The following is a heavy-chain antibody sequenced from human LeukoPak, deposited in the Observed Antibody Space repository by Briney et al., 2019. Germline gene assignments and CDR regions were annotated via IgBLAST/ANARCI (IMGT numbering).Heavy chain of an antibody. CDR2: INPSGGST. CDR3: ARGGGTSYADY. V-gene: IGHV1-46*01. CDR1: GYTFTSYY. Sequence: ASVKVSCKASGYTFTSYYMHWVRQAPGQGLEWMGIINPSGGSTSYAQKFQGRVTITADESTSTAYMELSSLRSEDTAVYYCARGGGTSYADYWGQGTLVTVSS. J-gene: IGHJ4*02. D-gene: IGHD1-26*01.